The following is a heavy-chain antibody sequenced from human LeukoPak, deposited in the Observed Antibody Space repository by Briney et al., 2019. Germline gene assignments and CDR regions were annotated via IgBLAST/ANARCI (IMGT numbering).Heavy chain of an antibody. CDR2: IYYSGST. J-gene: IGHJ4*02. V-gene: IGHV4-59*01. CDR1: GGSISSYY. Sequence: SETLSLTCTVSGGSISSYYWSWIRQPPGKGLEWIGYIYYSGSTNYNPSLKSRVTISVDTSKNQFSLKLSSVTAADTAVYYCARDREWELQSLRYFDYWGQGTLVTVSS. CDR3: ARDREWELQSLRYFDY. D-gene: IGHD1-26*01.